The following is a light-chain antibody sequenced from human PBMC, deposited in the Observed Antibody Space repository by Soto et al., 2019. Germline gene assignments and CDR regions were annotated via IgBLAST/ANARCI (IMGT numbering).Light chain of an antibody. J-gene: IGKJ5*01. V-gene: IGKV1-39*01. CDR1: QSITIY. CDR3: QQLKSYPIT. Sequence: DIQMTQSPSSLSASVGDRVTITCRASQSITIYLNWYQQKPGKAPKLLIYAASSLQSGVPSRFSGSGSGTDFTLTISSLQPEDFATYYCQQLKSYPITFGQGTRLEIK. CDR2: AAS.